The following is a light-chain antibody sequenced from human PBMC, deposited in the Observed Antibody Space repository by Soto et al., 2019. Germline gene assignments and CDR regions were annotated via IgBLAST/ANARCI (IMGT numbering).Light chain of an antibody. J-gene: IGKJ1*01. CDR2: GAS. V-gene: IGKV3-15*01. CDR3: QQYNNWPRT. CDR1: QSVSSN. Sequence: EIVMTQSPATLSVSPGERATLSWRASQSVSSNLAWYQQKPGQAPRLLIYGASTRATGIPARFSGSGSGTEFTLTISSLQSEDFAVYYCQQYNNWPRTFGQGTKVDTK.